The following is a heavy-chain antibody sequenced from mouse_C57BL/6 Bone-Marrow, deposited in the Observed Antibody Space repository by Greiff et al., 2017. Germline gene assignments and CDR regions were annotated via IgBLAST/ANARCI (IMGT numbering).Heavy chain of an antibody. J-gene: IGHJ2*01. CDR1: GYTFTDYE. Sequence: QVQLKQSGAELVRPGASVTLSCKASGYTFTDYEMHWVKQTPVHGLEWIGAIDPETGGTAYNQKFKGKAILTADKSSSTAYMELRSLTSEDSAVYYCTRSPFGVYFDYWGQGTTLTVSS. CDR2: IDPETGGT. V-gene: IGHV1-15*01. CDR3: TRSPFGVYFDY.